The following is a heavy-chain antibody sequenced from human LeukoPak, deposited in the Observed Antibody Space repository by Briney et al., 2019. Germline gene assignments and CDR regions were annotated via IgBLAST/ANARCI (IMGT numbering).Heavy chain of an antibody. D-gene: IGHD1-1*01. J-gene: IGHJ4*02. CDR1: GVTFRSSA. Sequence: GGSLRLSCAASGVTFRSSAMTWVRKVPGKGLELVSTISGRGGDTDYADSVKGRFIISRDSSEKTLYLQMHSLGVEDTGVYYCAKGLWASTVWATGIFFDYWGQGIQVTVSS. CDR2: ISGRGGDT. V-gene: IGHV3-23*01. CDR3: AKGLWASTVWATGIFFDY.